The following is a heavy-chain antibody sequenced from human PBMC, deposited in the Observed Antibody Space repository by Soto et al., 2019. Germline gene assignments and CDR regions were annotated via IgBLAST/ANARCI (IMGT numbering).Heavy chain of an antibody. CDR1: GFTFSSYS. Sequence: GGSLRLSCAASGFTFSSYSMNWVRQAPGKGLEWVSSISSSSSYIYYADSVKGRFTISRNNAKNSLYLQMNSLRAEDTAVYYWTKGGARSDAYNYSYYGLDVFGQGTRV. CDR2: ISSSSSYI. V-gene: IGHV3-21*01. CDR3: TKGGARSDAYNYSYYGLDV. J-gene: IGHJ6*02. D-gene: IGHD1-1*01.